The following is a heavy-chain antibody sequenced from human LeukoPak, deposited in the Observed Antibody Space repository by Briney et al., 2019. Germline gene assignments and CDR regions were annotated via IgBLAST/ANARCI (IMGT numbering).Heavy chain of an antibody. CDR3: ASYIGSPANYFDY. CDR1: GHSISSGYY. Sequence: PSETLSLTCIVSGHSISSGYYWDWIRQTPGKGLEWIGSIYHSATTFYNPSFKSRVTISLDASKNQFSLKLSSVTAADTAVYYCASYIGSPANYFDYWGQGTLVTVSS. J-gene: IGHJ4*02. CDR2: IYHSATT. V-gene: IGHV4-38-2*02. D-gene: IGHD1-26*01.